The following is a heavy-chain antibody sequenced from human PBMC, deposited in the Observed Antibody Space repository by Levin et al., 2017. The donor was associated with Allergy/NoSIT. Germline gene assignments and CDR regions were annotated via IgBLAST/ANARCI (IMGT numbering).Heavy chain of an antibody. CDR3: ARDETIFGVVITHFDY. CDR1: GFTFSSYT. CDR2: ISYEGSNK. J-gene: IGHJ4*02. D-gene: IGHD3-3*01. Sequence: PGGSLRLSCAASGFTFSSYTMHWVRQAPGKGLEWVAVISYEGSNKYYADSVKGRFTISRDNSKNTLYLQMNSLRAEDTAVYYCARDETIFGVVITHFDYWGQGTLVTVSS. V-gene: IGHV3-30-3*01.